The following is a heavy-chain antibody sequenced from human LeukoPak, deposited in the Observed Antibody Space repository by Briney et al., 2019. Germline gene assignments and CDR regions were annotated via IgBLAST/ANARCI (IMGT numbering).Heavy chain of an antibody. CDR3: ARENSGGSSWYVAYRLFDY. CDR1: GFTFSSYA. J-gene: IGHJ4*02. V-gene: IGHV3-30*04. CDR2: ISYDGSNK. Sequence: HPGGSLRLSCAASGFTFSSYAMHWVRQAPGKGLEWVAVISYDGSNKYYADSVKGRFTISRDNSKNTLYLQMNSLRAEDAAVYYCARENSGGSSWYVAYRLFDYWGQGTLVTVSS. D-gene: IGHD6-13*01.